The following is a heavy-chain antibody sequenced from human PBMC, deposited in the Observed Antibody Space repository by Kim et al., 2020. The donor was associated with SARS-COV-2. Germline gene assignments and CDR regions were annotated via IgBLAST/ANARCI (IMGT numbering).Heavy chain of an antibody. J-gene: IGHJ6*02. V-gene: IGHV3-74*01. CDR3: AREVRDYYGMDV. Sequence: SYEDSVKGRFTISRDNAKNTLYLQMNSLRADDTAVYYCAREVRDYYGMDVWGQGTTVTVSS.